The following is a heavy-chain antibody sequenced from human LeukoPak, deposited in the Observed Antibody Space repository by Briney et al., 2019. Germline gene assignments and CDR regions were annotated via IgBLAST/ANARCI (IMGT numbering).Heavy chain of an antibody. J-gene: IGHJ4*02. CDR2: IWYDGSNK. D-gene: IGHD3-16*02. V-gene: IGHV3-33*06. CDR1: GFTFSSYG. CDR3: AKEYERLGELSFDY. Sequence: SGRSLRLSCAASGFTFSSYGMHWVRQAPGKGLEWVAVIWYDGSNKYYADSVKGRFTISRDNSKNTLYLQMNSLRAEDTAVCYCAKEYERLGELSFDYWGQGTLVTVSS.